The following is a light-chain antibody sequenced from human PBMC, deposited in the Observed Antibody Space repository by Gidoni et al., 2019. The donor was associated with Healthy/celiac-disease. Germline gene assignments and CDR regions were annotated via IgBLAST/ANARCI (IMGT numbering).Light chain of an antibody. Sequence: SALTQPASVAGSPGQSITISCTGTSSDVGGYNYVSWYQQHQGKAPNLMIYEVSNRPSGVSNRFSRSTSGNTAFLTIAGLQAEDEADYYCSSYTSSSTLGGVFGGGTKLTVL. J-gene: IGLJ2*01. V-gene: IGLV2-14*01. CDR2: EVS. CDR1: SSDVGGYNY. CDR3: SSYTSSSTLGGV.